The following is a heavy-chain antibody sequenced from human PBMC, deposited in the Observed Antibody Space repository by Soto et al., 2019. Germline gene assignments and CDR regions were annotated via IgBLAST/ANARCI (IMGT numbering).Heavy chain of an antibody. CDR2: IYSGGST. CDR3: HGYGY. J-gene: IGHJ4*02. Sequence: EVPVVESGGGLIQPGGSLRLSCEVSGFSVTANYMSGVRQAPGKGLEWVSVIYSGGSTYYIDSVKGRFSISRDISKNTLYLQMNSLRAEDTAVYYCHGYGYWGQGTLVTVSS. D-gene: IGHD5-12*01. CDR1: GFSVTANY. V-gene: IGHV3-53*01.